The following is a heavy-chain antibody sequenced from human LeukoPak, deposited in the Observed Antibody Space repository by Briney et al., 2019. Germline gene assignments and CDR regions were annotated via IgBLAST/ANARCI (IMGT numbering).Heavy chain of an antibody. V-gene: IGHV4-59*01. Sequence: PSETLSLTCAVYGGSFSGYYWSWIRQPPGKGLEWIGYIYYSGSTNYNPSLKSRVTISVDTSKNQFSLKLSSVTAADTAVYYCAGRRVGGVDYWGQGTLVTVSS. J-gene: IGHJ4*02. CDR2: IYYSGST. CDR1: GGSFSGYY. D-gene: IGHD1-26*01. CDR3: AGRRVGGVDY.